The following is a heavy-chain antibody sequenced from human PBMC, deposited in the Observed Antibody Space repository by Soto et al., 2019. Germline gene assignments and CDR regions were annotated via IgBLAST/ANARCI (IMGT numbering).Heavy chain of an antibody. CDR2: IGGSGGGT. CDR1: GFTFSRSG. Sequence: GGSLRLSCAASGFTFSRSGMNWVRQAPGMGLEWVSGIGGSGGGTYYADFVKGRFSIFRDDSKDMLYLQMNSLRAEDTAVYYCANGDCSGGSCYDYWGQGTLVTVSS. CDR3: ANGDCSGGSCYDY. V-gene: IGHV3-23*01. J-gene: IGHJ4*02. D-gene: IGHD2-15*01.